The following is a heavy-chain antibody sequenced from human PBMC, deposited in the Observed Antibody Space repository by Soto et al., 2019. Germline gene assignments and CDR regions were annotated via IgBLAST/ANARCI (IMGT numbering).Heavy chain of an antibody. V-gene: IGHV4-59*08. CDR3: ASVSVVPAAMTGDYYYYYMDV. CDR1: GGSISSSYY. Sequence: GGSISSSYYWSWIRQPPGKGLEWIGYIYYSGSTNYNPSLKSRVTISVDTSKNQFSLKLSSVTAADTAVYYCASVSVVPAAMTGDYYYYYMDVWGKGTTVTVSS. D-gene: IGHD2-2*01. CDR2: IYYSGST. J-gene: IGHJ6*03.